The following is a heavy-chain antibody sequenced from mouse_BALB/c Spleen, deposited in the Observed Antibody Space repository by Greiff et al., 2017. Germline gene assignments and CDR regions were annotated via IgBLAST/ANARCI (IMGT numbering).Heavy chain of an antibody. CDR1: GFTFSSYA. V-gene: IGHV5-9-3*01. Sequence: EVKLVESGGGLVKPGGSLKLSCAASGFTFSSYAMSWVRQTPEKRLEWVATISSGGSYTYYPDSVKGRFTISRDNAKNTLYLQMSSLRSEDTAMYDCARGATAPCYAMDYWGQGTSVTVSS. J-gene: IGHJ4*01. CDR2: ISSGGSYT. D-gene: IGHD1-2*01. CDR3: ARGATAPCYAMDY.